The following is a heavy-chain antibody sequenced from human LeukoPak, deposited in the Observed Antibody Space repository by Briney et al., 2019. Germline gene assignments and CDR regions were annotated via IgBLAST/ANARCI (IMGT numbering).Heavy chain of an antibody. V-gene: IGHV5-51*07. CDR2: IYPGDPDT. Sequence: GESLKISCKGSGYSFTSYWIGWVHQMPGKGLEWMGIIYPGDPDTRYSPSFQGQVTISADKSISTAYLQWSSLKASDTTMYYCARGYQRNWFDPWGQGTLVTVSS. J-gene: IGHJ5*02. CDR1: GYSFTSYW. D-gene: IGHD5-12*01. CDR3: ARGYQRNWFDP.